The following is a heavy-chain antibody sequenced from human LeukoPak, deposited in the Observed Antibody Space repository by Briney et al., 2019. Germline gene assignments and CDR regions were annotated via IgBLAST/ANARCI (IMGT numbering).Heavy chain of an antibody. V-gene: IGHV3-15*01. CDR1: GFTFNNAW. CDR2: IKSKPDGGTT. J-gene: IGHJ6*03. CDR3: TTLNYDFWSGSHYFYYYMDV. Sequence: GGALRLSCAASGFTFNNAWMSWVRQAPGKGLEWVGRIKSKPDGGTTDYAARVKGRFTVSRDDSKTMLYLQMNSLNTEDTAVYYCTTLNYDFWSGSHYFYYYMDVWGKGTPVTVSS. D-gene: IGHD3-3*01.